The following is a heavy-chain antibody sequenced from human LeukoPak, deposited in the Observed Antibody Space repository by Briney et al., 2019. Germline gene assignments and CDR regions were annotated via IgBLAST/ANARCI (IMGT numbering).Heavy chain of an antibody. J-gene: IGHJ3*02. CDR2: IYYTGNT. Sequence: SETLSFTCTVSGGTLSRYYWTWIRQPPGKGLEWIGYIYYTGNTNYNASLRSRATILVDTSNNQFSLKVKSVTAADTAIYFCARIVLETAGAFDIWGPGTMVTVSS. D-gene: IGHD2-21*02. V-gene: IGHV4-59*01. CDR3: ARIVLETAGAFDI. CDR1: GGTLSRYY.